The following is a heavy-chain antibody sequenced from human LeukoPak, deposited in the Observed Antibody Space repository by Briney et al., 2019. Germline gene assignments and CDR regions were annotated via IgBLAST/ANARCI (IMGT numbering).Heavy chain of an antibody. Sequence: GGSLRLSCAASGFTFSTYAMSWVRQAPGKGLEWVANIKQDGSEKYYVDSVKGRFTISRDNAKNSLYLQMNSLRAEDTAVYYCARGALFCTNGVCYYYYGMDVWGQGTTVTVSS. CDR2: IKQDGSEK. D-gene: IGHD2-8*01. CDR3: ARGALFCTNGVCYYYYGMDV. J-gene: IGHJ6*02. V-gene: IGHV3-7*01. CDR1: GFTFSTYA.